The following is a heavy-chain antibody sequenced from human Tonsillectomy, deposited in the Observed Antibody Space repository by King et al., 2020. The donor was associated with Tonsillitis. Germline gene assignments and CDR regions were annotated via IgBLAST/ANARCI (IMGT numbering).Heavy chain of an antibody. CDR2: INHSGST. CDR3: ARYFGSYELDP. J-gene: IGHJ5*02. D-gene: IGHD2-21*01. V-gene: IGHV4-34*01. CDR1: GGSFSGYY. Sequence: QVQLQQWGAGLLKPSETLSLTCAVYGGSFSGYYWSWIRQPPGKGLDWIGEINHSGSTNYNPSLKSRVTISVDTSKNQFSLKLSSVTAADTAVYYCARYFGSYELDPWGQGTLVTVSS.